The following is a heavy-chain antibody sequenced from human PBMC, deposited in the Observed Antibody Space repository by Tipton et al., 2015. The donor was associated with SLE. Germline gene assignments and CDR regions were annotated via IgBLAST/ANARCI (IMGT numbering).Heavy chain of an antibody. D-gene: IGHD5-24*01. CDR3: ARGSAMTTIPY. J-gene: IGHJ4*02. V-gene: IGHV4-31*03. CDR1: GDSMKFGNYY. CDR2: INYSGST. Sequence: TLSLTCSVSGDSMKFGNYYWSWIRQYPGKGLEWIGYINYSGSTSYNPSLESRLTMSVDTSKNQFSLNLTPVTAADTAVYYCARGSAMTTIPYWGQGIQVTVSS.